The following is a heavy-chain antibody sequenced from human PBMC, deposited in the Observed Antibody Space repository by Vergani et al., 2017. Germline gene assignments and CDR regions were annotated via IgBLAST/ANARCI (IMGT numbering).Heavy chain of an antibody. CDR2: IYYSGST. V-gene: IGHV4-34*01. J-gene: IGHJ6*02. Sequence: QVQLQQWGAGLLKPSETLSLTCAVYGGSFSGYYWSWIRQPPGKGLEWIGSIYYSGSTYYNPSLKSRVTISVDTSKNQFSLKLSSVTAADTAVYYCAREGVRDGYNYYYYYYGMDVWGQGTTVTVSS. CDR1: GGSFSGYY. D-gene: IGHD5-24*01. CDR3: AREGVRDGYNYYYYYYGMDV.